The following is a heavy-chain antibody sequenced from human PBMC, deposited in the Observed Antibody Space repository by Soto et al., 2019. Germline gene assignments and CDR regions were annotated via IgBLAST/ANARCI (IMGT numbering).Heavy chain of an antibody. Sequence: ASVKVSCKASGYTLTSYGISLVRQAPGQGLEWMGWISAYNGNTNYAQKLQGRVTMTTDTSTSTAYMELRSLRSDDTAVYYCARERSEYYDFWSGYYGNWFDPWGQGTLVTVSS. J-gene: IGHJ5*02. D-gene: IGHD3-3*01. CDR1: GYTLTSYG. CDR3: ARERSEYYDFWSGYYGNWFDP. CDR2: ISAYNGNT. V-gene: IGHV1-18*01.